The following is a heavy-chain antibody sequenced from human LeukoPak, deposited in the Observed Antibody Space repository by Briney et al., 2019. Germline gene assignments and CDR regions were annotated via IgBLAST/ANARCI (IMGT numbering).Heavy chain of an antibody. CDR1: GYTFTSYY. D-gene: IGHD6-13*01. Sequence: GASVKVFCKASGYTFTSYYIHWVRQAPGQGLEWMGIINPSAGTTNYAQKFQDRVTMTGDTSTSTVYMELSSLTSDDTAVYYCTRVRDSSWGSTSFDYWGQGTLVTVSS. CDR2: INPSAGTT. J-gene: IGHJ4*02. CDR3: TRVRDSSWGSTSFDY. V-gene: IGHV1-46*01.